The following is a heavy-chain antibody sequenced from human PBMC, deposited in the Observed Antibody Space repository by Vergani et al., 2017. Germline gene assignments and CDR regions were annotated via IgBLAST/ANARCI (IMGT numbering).Heavy chain of an antibody. CDR3: ARAKGKFVWLQFFDY. J-gene: IGHJ4*02. Sequence: QVQLQESGPRLVRPSQTLSLTCTVSGGSINTGAYYWSWIRQPAGKGLEWIGRVYTSGMTNYNPSLKSRVTILVDRSKSQLSLKLTSVTAGDTAVYFCARAKGKFVWLQFFDYWGQGTLVTVSS. V-gene: IGHV4-61*02. CDR1: GGSINTGAYY. CDR2: VYTSGMT. D-gene: IGHD5-24*01.